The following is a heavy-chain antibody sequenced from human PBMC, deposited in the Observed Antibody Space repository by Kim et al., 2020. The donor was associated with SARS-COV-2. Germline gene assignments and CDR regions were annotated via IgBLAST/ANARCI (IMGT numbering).Heavy chain of an antibody. CDR1: GGSISSYY. V-gene: IGHV4-59*01. D-gene: IGHD3-10*01. CDR2: IYYSGST. CDR3: ARETRKGFGELWRGDFDY. J-gene: IGHJ4*02. Sequence: SETLSLTCTVSGGSISSYYWSWIRQPPGKGLEWIGYIYYSGSTNYNPSLKSRVTISVDTSKNQFSLKLSSVTAADTAVYYCARETRKGFGELWRGDFDYWGQGTLVTVSS.